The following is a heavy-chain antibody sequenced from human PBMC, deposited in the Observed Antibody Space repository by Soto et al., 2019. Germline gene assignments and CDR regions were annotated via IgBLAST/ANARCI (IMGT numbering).Heavy chain of an antibody. CDR3: ARDPTGSGSYFDY. CDR1: GGSISSGGYY. Sequence: QVQLQESGPGPVKPSQTLSLTCTVSGGSISSGGYYWSWIRQHPGKGLEWIGYIYYSGSTYYNPSLTSRVTISVDTSKNQFSLKLSSVTAADTAVYYCARDPTGSGSYFDYWGQGTLVTVSS. V-gene: IGHV4-31*03. CDR2: IYYSGST. D-gene: IGHD3-10*01. J-gene: IGHJ4*02.